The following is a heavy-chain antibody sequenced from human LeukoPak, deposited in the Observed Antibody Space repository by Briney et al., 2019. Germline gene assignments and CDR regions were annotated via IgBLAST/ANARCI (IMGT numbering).Heavy chain of an antibody. CDR2: IYYSGST. V-gene: IGHV4-39*07. D-gene: IGHD3-22*01. J-gene: IGHJ4*02. CDR3: AREVRGPYYYDSSGYYHFDY. CDR1: RGSISNSNYY. Sequence: PSETLSLTCSVSRGSISNSNYYWGWIRQPPGKGLEWIGSIYYSGSTYYNPSLKSRVTISVDTSKNQFSLKLSSVTAADTAVYYCAREVRGPYYYDSSGYYHFDYWGQGTLVTVSS.